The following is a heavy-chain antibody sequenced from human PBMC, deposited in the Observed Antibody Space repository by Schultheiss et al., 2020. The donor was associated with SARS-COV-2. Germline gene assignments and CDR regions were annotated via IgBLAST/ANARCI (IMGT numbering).Heavy chain of an antibody. CDR1: GFTFSSYG. CDR2: IWYDGSKK. D-gene: IGHD6-13*01. CDR3: ARAADLGCYYYYGMDV. V-gene: IGHV3-30*19. J-gene: IGHJ6*02. Sequence: GGSLRLSCAASGFTFSSYGMHWVRQAPGKGLEWVAVIWYDGSKKYYADSVKGRFTISRDNSKNTLYLQMNSLRAEDTAVYYCARAADLGCYYYYGMDVWGQGTTVTVSS.